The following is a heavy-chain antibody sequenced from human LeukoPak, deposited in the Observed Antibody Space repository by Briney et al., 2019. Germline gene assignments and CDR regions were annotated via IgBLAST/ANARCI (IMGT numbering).Heavy chain of an antibody. D-gene: IGHD3-22*01. Sequence: GGSLRLSCAASGFTFRVYAMTWVRQVPGKGLEWVSGISGNGSSTYSADSVKGRFTISRDNSNNTLYLQMNSLRAEDMALYYCAKAKITLIVVANPNSGALDIWGQGTMVTVSS. V-gene: IGHV3-23*01. J-gene: IGHJ3*02. CDR1: GFTFRVYA. CDR3: AKAKITLIVVANPNSGALDI. CDR2: ISGNGSST.